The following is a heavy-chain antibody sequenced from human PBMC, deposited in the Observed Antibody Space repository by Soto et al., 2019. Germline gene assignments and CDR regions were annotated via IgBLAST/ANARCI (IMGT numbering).Heavy chain of an antibody. CDR1: GYTFTSYG. CDR2: ISAYNGNT. V-gene: IGHV1-18*01. J-gene: IGHJ6*02. D-gene: IGHD3-9*01. CDR3: AREPEGRFDWLFPTTTGYYGMDV. Sequence: QVQLVQSGAEVKKPGASVKVSCKASGYTFTSYGISWVRQAPGQGLEWMGWISAYNGNTNYAQKLQGRVTMTTDTSTSTAYMELRGLRSDDTAVYYCAREPEGRFDWLFPTTTGYYGMDVWGQGTTVTVSS.